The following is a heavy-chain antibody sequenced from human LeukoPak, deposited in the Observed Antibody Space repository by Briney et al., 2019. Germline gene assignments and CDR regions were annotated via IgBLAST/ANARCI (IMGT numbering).Heavy chain of an antibody. J-gene: IGHJ4*02. CDR3: AKESKGRSKIDY. V-gene: IGHV3-7*01. CDR1: GSTFSSYW. Sequence: GGSLRLSCAASGSTFSSYWISWVRQAPGKGLEWVANIKQDGSEKYYVDSVKGRFTISRDNANNSLSLQMNSLRAEDTAVYYCAKESKGRSKIDYWGQGTLVTVPS. D-gene: IGHD4-17*01. CDR2: IKQDGSEK.